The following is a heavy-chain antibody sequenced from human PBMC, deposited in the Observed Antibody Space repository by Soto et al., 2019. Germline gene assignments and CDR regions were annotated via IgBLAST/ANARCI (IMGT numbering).Heavy chain of an antibody. D-gene: IGHD3-3*01. CDR3: ARLPRPHYDFLRGYYWPARTSFDL. CDR2: IYYSRST. V-gene: IGHV4-39*01. CDR1: GGSISSSSYY. Sequence: PSETLSLTCTVSGGSISSSSYYWGWIRQPPGKGLEWIGSIYYSRSTYYNPSLKSRVTISVDTSKNQFSLKLSSVTAADTAVYYCARLPRPHYDFLRGYYWPARTSFDLWGPGTLVTVST. J-gene: IGHJ5*02.